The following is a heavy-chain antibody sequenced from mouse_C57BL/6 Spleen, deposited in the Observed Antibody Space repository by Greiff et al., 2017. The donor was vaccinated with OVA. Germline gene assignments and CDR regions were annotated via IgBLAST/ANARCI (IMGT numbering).Heavy chain of an antibody. J-gene: IGHJ3*01. CDR2: IDPSDSGT. Sequence: QVQLQQPGAELVRPGSSVKLSCKASGYTFTSYWMHWVKQRPIQGLEWIGNIDPSDSGTHYNQKFKDKATLTVDKSSSTAYMQLSSLTSEDSAVYYCARPYGSSPWFAYWGQGTLVTVSA. CDR3: ARPYGSSPWFAY. D-gene: IGHD1-1*01. CDR1: GYTFTSYW. V-gene: IGHV1-52*01.